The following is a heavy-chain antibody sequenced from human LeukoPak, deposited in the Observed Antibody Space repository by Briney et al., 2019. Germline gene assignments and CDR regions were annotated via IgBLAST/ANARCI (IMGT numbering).Heavy chain of an antibody. D-gene: IGHD2-2*01. J-gene: IGHJ6*03. CDR2: ISGSGGST. Sequence: GGSLRLSCAASGFTFSSYAMSWVRQAPGKGLEWVSAISGSGGSTYYADSVKGRFTISRDNSKNTLYLQMNSLRAEDTAVYYCVRPAAMGNYYYYYMDVWGKGTTVTVSS. CDR3: VRPAAMGNYYYYYMDV. V-gene: IGHV3-23*01. CDR1: GFTFSSYA.